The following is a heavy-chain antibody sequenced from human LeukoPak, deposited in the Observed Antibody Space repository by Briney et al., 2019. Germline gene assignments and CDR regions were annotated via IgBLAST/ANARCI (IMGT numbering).Heavy chain of an antibody. CDR2: ILYDGSIK. D-gene: IGHD6-19*01. V-gene: IGHV3-30*18. J-gene: IGHJ4*02. Sequence: GGSLRLSCAASGFTFSTYTMHWVRQAPGKGLEWVAVILYDGSIKQYAESVKGRFTISRDNSKNTLYLQMNSLRAEDTAVYYCAKSQSSGWLYYFDYWGQGTLVTVSS. CDR1: GFTFSTYT. CDR3: AKSQSSGWLYYFDY.